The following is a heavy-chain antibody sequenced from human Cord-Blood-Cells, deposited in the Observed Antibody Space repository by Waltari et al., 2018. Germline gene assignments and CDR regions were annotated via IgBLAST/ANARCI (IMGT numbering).Heavy chain of an antibody. CDR2: ISYDGSNK. CDR3: AKAKSGYEIDY. CDR1: GLTFSSHG. Sequence: QVQLVESGGGVVQPGRALRLSCAASGLTFSSHGMHWVRQAPGKGLEWVAVISYDGSNKYYADSVKGRFTISRDNSKNTLYLQMNSLRAEDTAVYYCAKAKSGYEIDYWGQGTLVTVSS. V-gene: IGHV3-30*18. D-gene: IGHD5-12*01. J-gene: IGHJ4*02.